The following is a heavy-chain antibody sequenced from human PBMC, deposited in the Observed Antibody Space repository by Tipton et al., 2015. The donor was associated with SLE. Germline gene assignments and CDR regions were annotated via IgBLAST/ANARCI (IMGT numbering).Heavy chain of an antibody. CDR1: GGPFSGYY. J-gene: IGHJ4*02. Sequence: TLSLTCAVYGGPFSGYYWSWIRQSPGKGLEWIGEINHSGSTNYNPSLKSRVTISVDTSKNQFSLKLSSVTAADTAVYYCARSMAARPRGYFDYWGQGTLVTVSS. V-gene: IGHV4-34*01. CDR3: ARSMAARPRGYFDY. CDR2: INHSGST. D-gene: IGHD6-6*01.